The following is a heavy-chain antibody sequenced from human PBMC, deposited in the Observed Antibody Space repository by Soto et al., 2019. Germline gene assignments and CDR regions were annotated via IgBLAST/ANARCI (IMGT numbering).Heavy chain of an antibody. D-gene: IGHD3-16*01. J-gene: IGHJ6*02. CDR3: VMVDNYVTPTPQYV. Sequence: QVQLLQSGDEVKKPGASVKVSCKASGYIFVNYGIAWVRQAPRQGREWMGWISPYTGNTHSASKVQGRLTMTTDTSTSTAYMDLGSLTSDDTAVYYCVMVDNYVTPTPQYVWGQGTTVTVSS. V-gene: IGHV1-18*01. CDR1: GYIFVNYG. CDR2: ISPYTGNT.